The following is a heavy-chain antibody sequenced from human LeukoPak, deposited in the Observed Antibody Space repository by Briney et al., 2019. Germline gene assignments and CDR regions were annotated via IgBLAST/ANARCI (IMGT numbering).Heavy chain of an antibody. J-gene: IGHJ4*02. D-gene: IGHD3-10*01. CDR1: GFTFSSYA. Sequence: GGSLRLSCAASGFTFSSYAMSWVRQAPGKGLEWVSAISGSGGSTYYADSVKGRFTISRDNSKNTLYLQMNSLRAEDTAVYYCANQPDGSGSYPFDYWGQGTLVTVSS. CDR3: ANQPDGSGSYPFDY. V-gene: IGHV3-23*01. CDR2: ISGSGGST.